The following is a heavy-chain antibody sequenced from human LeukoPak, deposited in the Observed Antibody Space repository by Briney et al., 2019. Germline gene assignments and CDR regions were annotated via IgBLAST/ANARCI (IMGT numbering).Heavy chain of an antibody. Sequence: PGGSLRLSCAASGFTFSNAWMSWVRQAPGKGLEWVGRIKSKTDGGTTDYAAPVKGRFTISRDDSKNTLYLQMNSLKTEDTALYYCTTSNPKNIVVVPATRHSYYYYMDVWGKGTTVTISS. CDR3: TTSNPKNIVVVPATRHSYYYYMDV. CDR1: GFTFSNAW. D-gene: IGHD2-2*01. CDR2: IKSKTDGGTT. V-gene: IGHV3-15*01. J-gene: IGHJ6*03.